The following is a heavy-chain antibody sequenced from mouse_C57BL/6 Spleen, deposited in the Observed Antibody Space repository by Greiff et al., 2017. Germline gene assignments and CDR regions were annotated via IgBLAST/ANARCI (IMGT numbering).Heavy chain of an antibody. D-gene: IGHD2-5*01. CDR3: ARKEYSNYYFDY. V-gene: IGHV1-82*01. CDR2: IYPGDGDT. CDR1: GYAFSSSW. Sequence: QVQLQQSGPELVKPGASVKISCKASGYAFSSSWMNWVKQRPGKGLEWIGRIYPGDGDTNYNGKFKGKATLTADKSSSTAYMQLSSLTSEDSAVYFCARKEYSNYYFDYWGQGTTLTVSS. J-gene: IGHJ2*01.